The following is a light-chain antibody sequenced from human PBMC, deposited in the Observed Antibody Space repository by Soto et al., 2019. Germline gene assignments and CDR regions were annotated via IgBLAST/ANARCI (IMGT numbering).Light chain of an antibody. CDR1: QSVNIY. CDR2: GAS. J-gene: IGKJ4*01. Sequence: EIVMTQSPATLSVSPGERATLSCRASQSVNIYLAWYQQKPGQAPRLLIFGASYRATGIPARFSGSGSGTEFNLTISSLHSEDFAFYFCQQYDDWLRLTFGGGTKVEIK. V-gene: IGKV3D-15*01. CDR3: QQYDDWLRLT.